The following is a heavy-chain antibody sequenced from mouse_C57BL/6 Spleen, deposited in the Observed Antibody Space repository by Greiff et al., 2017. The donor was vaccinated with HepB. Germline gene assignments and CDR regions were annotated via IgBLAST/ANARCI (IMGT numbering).Heavy chain of an antibody. D-gene: IGHD2-10*01. CDR1: GYTFTSYW. CDR2: IDPSDSYT. V-gene: IGHV1-69*01. J-gene: IGHJ1*03. CDR3: ARSLPFYWYFDV. Sequence: QVQLQQPGAELVMPGASVKLSCKASGYTFTSYWMHWVKQRPGQGLEWIGEIDPSDSYTNYNQKFKGKSTLTVDKSSSTAYMQLRSLTSEDSAVYYCARSLPFYWYFDVWGTGTTVTVSS.